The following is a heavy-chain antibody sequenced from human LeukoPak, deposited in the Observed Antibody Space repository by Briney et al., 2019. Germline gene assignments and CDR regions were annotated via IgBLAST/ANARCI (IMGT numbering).Heavy chain of an antibody. V-gene: IGHV3-30*18. CDR3: AKPYGSGSYYRSWFDP. D-gene: IGHD3-10*01. CDR1: GFTFSSYG. Sequence: GGSLRLSCAASGFTFSSYGMHWVRQAPGKGLEWVAVVSYDGSNKYYADSVKGRFTISRDNSKNTLYLQMNSLRAEDTAVYYCAKPYGSGSYYRSWFDPWGQGTLVTVSS. J-gene: IGHJ5*02. CDR2: VSYDGSNK.